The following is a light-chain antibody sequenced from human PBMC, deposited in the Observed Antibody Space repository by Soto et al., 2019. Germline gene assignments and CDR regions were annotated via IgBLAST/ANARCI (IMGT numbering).Light chain of an antibody. CDR2: DAS. CDR3: QQYNSYSNT. V-gene: IGKV1-5*01. Sequence: DIQMTQSPSTLSASVGDRVTITCRASQSISSWLAWYQQKPGKAPKLLIYDASSLESGVPSRFSGSGSGTECTLTISSLQPDDFATYHCQQYNSYSNTFGQGTKLEIK. J-gene: IGKJ2*01. CDR1: QSISSW.